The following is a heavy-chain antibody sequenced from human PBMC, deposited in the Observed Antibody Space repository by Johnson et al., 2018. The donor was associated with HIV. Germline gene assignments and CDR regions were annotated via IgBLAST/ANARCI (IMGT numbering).Heavy chain of an antibody. CDR3: ARDIIAVAGYDAFDI. J-gene: IGHJ3*02. CDR1: GFTFSNYD. V-gene: IGHV3-13*01. CDR2: IGTAGDT. Sequence: VQLVESGGGLIQPGGSLRLSCAASGFTFSNYDIHWVRQATGKGLEWVSTIGTAGDTYYVGSVKGRFTISRDNSKNTLYLQMNSLRAEDTAVYYCARDIIAVAGYDAFDIWGQGTMVTVSS. D-gene: IGHD6-19*01.